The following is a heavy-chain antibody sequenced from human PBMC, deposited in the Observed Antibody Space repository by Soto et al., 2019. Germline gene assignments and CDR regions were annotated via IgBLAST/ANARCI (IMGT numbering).Heavy chain of an antibody. CDR3: ARHVPAAGYYYGTEV. J-gene: IGHJ6*02. Sequence: QVQLVQSGAEVKKPGSSVKVSCKASGGTFSSYAISWVRQAPGQGLEWMGGIISIFGTANYAQKFQGRVTITADESTSTAHMELSSLRSEDTGVCFCARHVPAAGYYYGTEVWGQGTTVSVSS. V-gene: IGHV1-69*12. D-gene: IGHD2-2*01. CDR2: IISIFGTA. CDR1: GGTFSSYA.